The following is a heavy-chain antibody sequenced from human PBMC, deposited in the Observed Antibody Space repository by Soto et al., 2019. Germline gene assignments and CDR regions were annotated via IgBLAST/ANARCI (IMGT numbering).Heavy chain of an antibody. D-gene: IGHD3-22*01. J-gene: IGHJ4*01. Sequence: LRLSCAASGFTFSDYYMSWIRQAPGKGLEWVSYISSSGSTIYYADSVKGRFTISRDNAKNSPYLQTNNLRAEDTAVYYCARDFDYYDTSGYYYSLFDYWGQGTLVTVSS. V-gene: IGHV3-11*01. CDR3: ARDFDYYDTSGYYYSLFDY. CDR2: ISSSGSTI. CDR1: GFTFSDYY.